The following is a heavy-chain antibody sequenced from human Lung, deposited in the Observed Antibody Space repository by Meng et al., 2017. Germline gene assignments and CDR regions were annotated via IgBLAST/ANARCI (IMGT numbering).Heavy chain of an antibody. CDR1: GFTFSSYW. J-gene: IGHJ4*02. CDR3: AKVDYGDSEYYFDY. Sequence: GGSLRLSCAASGFTFSSYWMSWVRQAPGKGLEWVANIKQDGSEKYYVDPVKGRFTISRDNSKNTLYLQMNSLRAEDTAVYYCAKVDYGDSEYYFDYWGQGTLVTVSS. CDR2: IKQDGSEK. V-gene: IGHV3-7*03. D-gene: IGHD4-17*01.